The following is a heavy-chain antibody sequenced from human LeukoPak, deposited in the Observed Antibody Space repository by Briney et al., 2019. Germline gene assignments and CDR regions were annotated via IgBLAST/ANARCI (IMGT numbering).Heavy chain of an antibody. D-gene: IGHD2-2*01. CDR2: ISTSSSYI. Sequence: PGGSLRLSCAASRFTFSTYSMNWVRQAPGKGLEWVSFISTSSSYIYYADSVKGRFTISRDNSKNTMYLQMNSLNAEDTAVYYCAKDEVVPGYYYTDVWGRGTTVTISS. J-gene: IGHJ6*03. CDR3: AKDEVVPGYYYTDV. V-gene: IGHV3-21*01. CDR1: RFTFSTYS.